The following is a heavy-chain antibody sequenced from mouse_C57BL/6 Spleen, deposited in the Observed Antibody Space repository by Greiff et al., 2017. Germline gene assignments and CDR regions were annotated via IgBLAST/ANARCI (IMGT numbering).Heavy chain of an antibody. Sequence: QVQLQQSGAELVRPGASVTLSCKASGYTFTDYEMHWVKQTPVHGLEWIGAIDPETGGTAYNQKFTGKAILTANKSSSTADMELSSLTSEDSAVYYCTTSLDDAMDYWGQGTSVTVSS. D-gene: IGHD1-2*01. V-gene: IGHV1-15*01. CDR3: TTSLDDAMDY. CDR2: IDPETGGT. CDR1: GYTFTDYE. J-gene: IGHJ4*01.